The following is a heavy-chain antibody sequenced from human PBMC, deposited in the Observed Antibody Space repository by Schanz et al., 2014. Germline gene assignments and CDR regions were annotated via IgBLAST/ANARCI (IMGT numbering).Heavy chain of an antibody. V-gene: IGHV1-69*09. D-gene: IGHD3-22*01. CDR3: ARDIQYHYDTSGPVGAFDI. CDR1: GGTFSSYA. J-gene: IGHJ3*02. Sequence: QLQLVQSGAEAKKPGSSVKVSCKASGGTFSSYAFSWVRQAPGQGLEWMGKIIPILGMENYAQKFQGRVTITADISTSTAYMDLSSLRSDDTAVYYCARDIQYHYDTSGPVGAFDIWGQGTVVTVSS. CDR2: IIPILGME.